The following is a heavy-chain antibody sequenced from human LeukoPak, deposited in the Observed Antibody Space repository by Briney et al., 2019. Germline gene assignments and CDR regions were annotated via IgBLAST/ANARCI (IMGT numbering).Heavy chain of an antibody. J-gene: IGHJ4*02. CDR2: ISGSGGST. V-gene: IGHV3-23*01. D-gene: IGHD3-22*01. CDR1: GFTFSGYG. Sequence: GGSLRLSCAASGFTFSGYGMNWVRQAPGKGLEWVSAISGSGGSTYYADSVKGRFTISRDNSKNTLYLRMNSLRAEDTAVYYCAKASSAWGYIGYYDYWGQGTLVTVSS. CDR3: AKASSAWGYIGYYDY.